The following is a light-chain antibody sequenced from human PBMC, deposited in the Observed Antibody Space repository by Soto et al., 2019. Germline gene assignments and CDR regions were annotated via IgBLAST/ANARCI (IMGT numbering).Light chain of an antibody. CDR3: HQYGTSPWT. J-gene: IGKJ1*01. V-gene: IGKV3-20*01. Sequence: EIVLTQSTGTLSLSPGERATLSCRASQSVSSNYLAWYKQKPGQAPGLLIHGASSRATGIPDRFSGSGAGTDFTLTISRLEPEDFAVYYCHQYGTSPWTFGQGTKVESK. CDR1: QSVSSNY. CDR2: GAS.